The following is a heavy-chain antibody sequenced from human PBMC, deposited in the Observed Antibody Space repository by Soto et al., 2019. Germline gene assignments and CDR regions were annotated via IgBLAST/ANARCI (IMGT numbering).Heavy chain of an antibody. V-gene: IGHV3-11*01. CDR3: TRDLHYYDSSGYYPFDY. CDR1: GFTFSDYY. Sequence: GGSLRLSCAASGFTFSDYYMSWIRQAPGEGLEWVSYISPSGSTTYYADSVKGRFTISRDNAKNSLYLQMNSLKTEDTAVYYCTRDLHYYDSSGYYPFDYWGQGTLVTVSS. CDR2: ISPSGSTT. D-gene: IGHD3-22*01. J-gene: IGHJ4*02.